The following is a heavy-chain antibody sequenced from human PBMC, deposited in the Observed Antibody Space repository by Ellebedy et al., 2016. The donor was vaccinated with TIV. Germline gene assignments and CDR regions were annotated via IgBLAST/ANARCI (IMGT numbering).Heavy chain of an antibody. D-gene: IGHD3-22*01. V-gene: IGHV3-74*01. CDR2: IDGDGNNT. CDR3: ARDQTNYHSGTSGFN. CDR1: GFTFSTYR. J-gene: IGHJ4*02. Sequence: PGGSLRLSCAASGFTFSTYRMHWVRQAPGKGLVWVSRIDGDGNNTAYADSVKGRFSISRDNAENTLYLHMNSLRAEDTAVYYCARDQTNYHSGTSGFNWGQGTLVTVSS.